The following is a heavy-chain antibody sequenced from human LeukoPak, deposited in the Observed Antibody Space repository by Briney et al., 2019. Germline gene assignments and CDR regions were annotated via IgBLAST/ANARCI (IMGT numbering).Heavy chain of an antibody. Sequence: GGSLRLSCAASGFTVSSNYMSWVRQAPGKGLEWVSVIYSGGSTYYADSVKGRFTISRDNSKNTLYLQMNSLRAEDTAVYYCARERTNLGFDYWGQGTLVTVSS. D-gene: IGHD1-1*01. CDR2: IYSGGST. V-gene: IGHV3-66*01. CDR1: GFTVSSNY. CDR3: ARERTNLGFDY. J-gene: IGHJ4*02.